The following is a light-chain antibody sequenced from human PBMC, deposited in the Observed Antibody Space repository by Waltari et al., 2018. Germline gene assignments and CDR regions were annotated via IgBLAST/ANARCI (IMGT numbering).Light chain of an antibody. V-gene: IGKV2-30*02. CDR1: QSLVHSDGKTY. CDR2: KVF. CDR3: MQATQWPLT. J-gene: IGKJ1*01. Sequence: MTQSPLSLPVTLGQPATISCRSSQSLVHSDGKTYLNWFQQRPGQSPRRLIYKVFNRDSGVPDRFSGSGSATDFTLTISRVEAEDVGTYYCMQATQWPLTFGRXTKVEIK.